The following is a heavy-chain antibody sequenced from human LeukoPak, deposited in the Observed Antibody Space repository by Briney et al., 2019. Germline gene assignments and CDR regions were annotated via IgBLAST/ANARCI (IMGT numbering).Heavy chain of an antibody. Sequence: GESLKISCKGSGYSFTSYWIGWVRQMPGKSLEWMGIIFPGDSDSRYSPSFQGQVTISVDKSISTAYLQWNSLKASDTAIYYCARFRDDFPDYWGQGTLIIVSS. J-gene: IGHJ4*02. CDR2: IFPGDSDS. D-gene: IGHD5-24*01. CDR3: ARFRDDFPDY. V-gene: IGHV5-51*01. CDR1: GYSFTSYW.